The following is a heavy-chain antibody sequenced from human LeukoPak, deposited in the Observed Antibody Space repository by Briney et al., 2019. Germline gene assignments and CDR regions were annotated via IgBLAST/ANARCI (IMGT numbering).Heavy chain of an antibody. V-gene: IGHV1-18*01. J-gene: IGHJ3*02. D-gene: IGHD6-19*01. Sequence: ASVKVSCKASGYTSTSYGISWVRQAPGQGLEWMGWISAYNGNTNYAQKLQGRVTMTTDTSTSTAYMELRSLRSDDAAVYYCARDPRTYSSGWADAFDIWGQGTMVTVSS. CDR1: GYTSTSYG. CDR3: ARDPRTYSSGWADAFDI. CDR2: ISAYNGNT.